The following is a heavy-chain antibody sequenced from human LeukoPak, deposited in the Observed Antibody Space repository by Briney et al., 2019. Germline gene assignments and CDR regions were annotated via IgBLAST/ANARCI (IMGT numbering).Heavy chain of an antibody. CDR3: ARDPWGFDL. CDR2: ITSYSTYI. J-gene: IGHJ4*02. CDR1: GFTFNNYS. V-gene: IGHV3-21*01. Sequence: PGGSLRLSCAASGFTFNNYSIHWVRQAPGKGLEWVSSITSYSTYISYGDSVKGRFTISRDNSKNSLYLHMNSLEVEDTAVYYCARDPWGFDLWGQGTLVTVSS. D-gene: IGHD3-16*01.